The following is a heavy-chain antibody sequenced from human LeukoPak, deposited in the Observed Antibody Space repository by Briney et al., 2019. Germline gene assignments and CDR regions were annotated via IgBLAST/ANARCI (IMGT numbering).Heavy chain of an antibody. J-gene: IGHJ5*02. V-gene: IGHV1-69*05. CDR3: ARASALDSSGYWFDP. CDR1: GGTFSSYA. Sequence: SVKVSCKASGGTFSSYAISWVRQAPGQGLEWMGRIIPIFGTANYAQKFQGGVTITTDESTSTAYMELSSLRSEDTAVYYCARASALDSSGYWFDPWGQGTLVTVSS. D-gene: IGHD3-22*01. CDR2: IIPIFGTA.